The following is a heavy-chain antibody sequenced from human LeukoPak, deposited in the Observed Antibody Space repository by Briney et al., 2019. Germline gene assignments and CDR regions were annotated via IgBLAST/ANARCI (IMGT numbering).Heavy chain of an antibody. CDR3: ARGGSITTIRGVIITDAFDI. J-gene: IGHJ3*02. CDR2: ISAYNGNT. CDR1: GYTFTTYG. V-gene: IGHV1-18*01. Sequence: ASVKVSCKASGYTFTTYGIIWVRQAPGQGLDWMGWISAYNGNTNYAQKLQGRVTMTTDTSTTTAYMELRSLRSDDTAVYYCARGGSITTIRGVIITDAFDIWGQGTMVTVSS. D-gene: IGHD3-10*01.